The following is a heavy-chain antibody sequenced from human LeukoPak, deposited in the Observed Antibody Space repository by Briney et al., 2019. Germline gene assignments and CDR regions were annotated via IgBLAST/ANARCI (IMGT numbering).Heavy chain of an antibody. V-gene: IGHV1-2*02. J-gene: IGHJ5*02. CDR3: ARLSSHYGDYKVDP. CDR1: GCTFTGYY. CDR2: INPNSGGT. Sequence: ASVKVSCKASGCTFTGYYMHWVRQAPGQGLEWMGWINPNSGGTNYAQKFQGRVTMTRDTSISTTYMELSRLRSDDTAVYYCARLSSHYGDYKVDPWGQGTLVTVSS. D-gene: IGHD4-17*01.